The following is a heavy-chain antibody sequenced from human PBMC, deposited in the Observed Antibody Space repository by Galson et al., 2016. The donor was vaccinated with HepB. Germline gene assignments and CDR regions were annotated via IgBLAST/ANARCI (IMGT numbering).Heavy chain of an antibody. CDR1: GFRFDEYA. J-gene: IGHJ4*02. CDR3: VKDKTNGYRSAWYYFDH. CDR2: VSWNSGSI. D-gene: IGHD6-19*01. V-gene: IGHV3-9*01. Sequence: SLRLSCAASGFRFDEYAMHWVRQAPGKGLEWVSAVSWNSGSIDYADSVKGRFTISRDNAKNSRYLQVNSLRAEDTAVYYCVKDKTNGYRSAWYYFDHWGQGTLVTVSS.